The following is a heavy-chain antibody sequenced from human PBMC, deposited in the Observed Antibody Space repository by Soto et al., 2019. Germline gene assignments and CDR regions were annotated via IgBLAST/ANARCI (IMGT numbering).Heavy chain of an antibody. Sequence: ASVKVSCKASGYTFTSYYMHCVRQAPGQVLEWMGIINPSGGSTSYAQKFQGRVTMTRDTSTSTVYMELSSLRSEDTAVYYCARDQRFSDILTGYYPPYGMDVWGQGTTVTVSS. J-gene: IGHJ6*02. D-gene: IGHD3-9*01. V-gene: IGHV1-46*01. CDR3: ARDQRFSDILTGYYPPYGMDV. CDR1: GYTFTSYY. CDR2: INPSGGST.